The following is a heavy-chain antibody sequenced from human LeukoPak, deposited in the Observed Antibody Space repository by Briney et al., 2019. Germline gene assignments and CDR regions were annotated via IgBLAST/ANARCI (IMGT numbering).Heavy chain of an antibody. CDR2: IYYSGST. J-gene: IGHJ3*02. V-gene: IGHV4-59*01. D-gene: IGHD6-6*01. CDR3: ARDRPGGTRPDGAFDI. Sequence: SKTLSLTCTVSGGSISSYYWSWIRQPPGKGLEWIGYIYYSGSTNYNPSLKSRVTISVDTSKNQFSLKLSSVTAADTAVYYCARDRPGGTRPDGAFDIWGQGTMVTVSS. CDR1: GGSISSYY.